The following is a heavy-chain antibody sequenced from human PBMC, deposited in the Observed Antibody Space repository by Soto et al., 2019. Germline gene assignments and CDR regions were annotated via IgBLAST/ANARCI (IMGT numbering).Heavy chain of an antibody. D-gene: IGHD6-6*01. V-gene: IGHV1-18*01. CDR3: ARMRQLVGYFYYYMDV. Sequence: ASVKVSCKASGYTFTNYGITWVRQAPGQGLEWMGWISAYNGNTHYTQRLQGRVTMTTDPSTSTAYMELRGLRSDDTAVYYCARMRQLVGYFYYYMDVWGKGTTVTVSS. CDR1: GYTFTNYG. J-gene: IGHJ6*03. CDR2: ISAYNGNT.